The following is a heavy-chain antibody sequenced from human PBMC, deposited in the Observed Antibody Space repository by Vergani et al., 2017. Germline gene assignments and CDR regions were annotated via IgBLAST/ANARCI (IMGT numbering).Heavy chain of an antibody. CDR3: ARSLRTSYYYGMDV. J-gene: IGHJ6*02. CDR1: GFTVSSNY. D-gene: IGHD4-17*01. V-gene: IGHV3-66*02. CDR2: IYSGGST. Sequence: EVQLLESGGGLVQPGGSLRLSCAASGFTVSSNYMSWVRQAPGKGLEWVSVIYSGGSTYYADSVKGRFTISRDNSKNTLYLQMNSLRAEDTAVYYCARSLRTSYYYGMDVWGQGTTVTVSS.